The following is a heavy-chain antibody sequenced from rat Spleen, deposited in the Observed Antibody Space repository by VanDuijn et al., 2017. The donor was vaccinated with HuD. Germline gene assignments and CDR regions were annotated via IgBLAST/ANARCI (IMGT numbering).Heavy chain of an antibody. Sequence: EVQLVESDGDLVQPGRSLKLSCATSGFTFSDYYMAWVRQAPTKGMEWVATLSYDATAPYYRDSVKGRFTISRDIAKSTLYLQMDSLGSEDTATYYCTRGGYFRYWGQGVMVTVSS. CDR2: LSYDATAP. CDR3: TRGGYFRY. CDR1: GFTFSDYY. D-gene: IGHD2-5*01. J-gene: IGHJ2*01. V-gene: IGHV5-29*01.